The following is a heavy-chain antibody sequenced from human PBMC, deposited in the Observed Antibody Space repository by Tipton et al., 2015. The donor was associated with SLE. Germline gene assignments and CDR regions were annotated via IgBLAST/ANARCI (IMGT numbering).Heavy chain of an antibody. CDR3: TRGKGIAAAGTGP. CDR2: IRSKAYGGTT. D-gene: IGHD6-13*01. CDR1: GFTFGDYA. J-gene: IGHJ5*02. Sequence: SLRLSCTASGFTFGDYAMGWVRQAPGKGLEWVGFIRSKAYGGTTEYAASVKGRFTISRDDSKSIAYLQMNSLKTEDTAVYYCTRGKGIAAAGTGPWGQGTLVTVSS. V-gene: IGHV3-49*04.